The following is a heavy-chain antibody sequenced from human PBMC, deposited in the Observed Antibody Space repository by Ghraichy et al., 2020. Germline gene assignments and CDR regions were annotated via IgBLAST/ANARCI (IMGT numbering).Heavy chain of an antibody. CDR1: GGSISSYY. Sequence: SETLSLTCTVSGGSISSYYWSWIRQPPGKGLEWIGYIYYSGSTNYNPSLKSRVTISVDTSKNQFSLKLSSVTAADTAVYYCARHGHYYDSNDAFDIWGQGTMVTVSS. CDR2: IYYSGST. V-gene: IGHV4-59*08. CDR3: ARHGHYYDSNDAFDI. D-gene: IGHD3-22*01. J-gene: IGHJ3*02.